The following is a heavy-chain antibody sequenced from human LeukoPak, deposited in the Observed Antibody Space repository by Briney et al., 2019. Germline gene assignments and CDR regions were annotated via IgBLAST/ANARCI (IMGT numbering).Heavy chain of an antibody. V-gene: IGHV4-59*01. Sequence: SETLSLTRTVSGGSISSYYWSWIRQPPGKGLEWIGYISYSGSTKYNPSLKSRVTISVDTSKHQFSLELSSVTAADTAVYYCARDYGGKFDYWGQGTLVTVSS. D-gene: IGHD4-17*01. J-gene: IGHJ4*02. CDR1: GGSISSYY. CDR2: ISYSGST. CDR3: ARDYGGKFDY.